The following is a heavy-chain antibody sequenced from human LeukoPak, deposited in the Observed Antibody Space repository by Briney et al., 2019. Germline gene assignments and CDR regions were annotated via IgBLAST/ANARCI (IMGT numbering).Heavy chain of an antibody. V-gene: IGHV4-4*09. CDR2: IYTSGST. CDR3: ARLDVGSIDY. D-gene: IGHD1-1*01. J-gene: IGHJ4*02. Sequence: SETLSLTCTVSGGSISSYYWSWIRQPPGKGLEWIGYIYTSGSTNYNPSLKSRVTISVDTFKNQFSLKLSSVTAADTAVYYCARLDVGSIDYWGQGTLVTVSS. CDR1: GGSISSYY.